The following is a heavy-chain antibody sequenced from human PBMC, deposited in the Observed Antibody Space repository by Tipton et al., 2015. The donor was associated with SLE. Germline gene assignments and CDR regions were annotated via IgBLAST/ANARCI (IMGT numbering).Heavy chain of an antibody. V-gene: IGHV3-72*01. CDR2: SRNKANSYTT. D-gene: IGHD6-25*01. J-gene: IGHJ4*02. CDR3: ARGQRGDY. Sequence: SLRLSCAASGFTFSDHYMDWVRQAPGKGLEWVGRSRNKANSYTTEYAASVKGRFSISRDDSKNSLYLQMHSLKNEDTAVYYCARGQRGDYWCQGTLVTVSS. CDR1: GFTFSDHY.